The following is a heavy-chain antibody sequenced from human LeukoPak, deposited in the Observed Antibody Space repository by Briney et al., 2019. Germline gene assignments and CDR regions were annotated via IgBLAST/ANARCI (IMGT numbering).Heavy chain of an antibody. D-gene: IGHD3-22*01. CDR1: GGPISSSSYY. V-gene: IGHV4-39*01. Sequence: PSETLSLTCTVSGGPISSSSYYWGWIRQPPAKGLEWIGRIYYSGSTYYNPTLKSRVNISVDTSKNHFSLKLSSVTAADTAVYYSARHNSPYYYDSSGTNHFDYWGQGTLVTVSS. CDR2: IYYSGST. J-gene: IGHJ4*02. CDR3: ARHNSPYYYDSSGTNHFDY.